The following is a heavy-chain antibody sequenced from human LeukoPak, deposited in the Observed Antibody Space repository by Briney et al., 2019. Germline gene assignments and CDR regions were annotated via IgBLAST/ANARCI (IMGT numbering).Heavy chain of an antibody. D-gene: IGHD4-17*01. CDR2: ISGSGGST. CDR3: ARGETAVTSYFDF. J-gene: IGHJ4*02. V-gene: IGHV3-23*01. CDR1: GFTFSSYA. Sequence: GGSLRLSCAASGFTFSSYAMSWVRQAPGKGLEWVSAISGSGGSTYYADSVKGRFTISRDNSKNTLYLQMNSLRDEDTAVYYCARGETAVTSYFDFWGQGTLVTVSS.